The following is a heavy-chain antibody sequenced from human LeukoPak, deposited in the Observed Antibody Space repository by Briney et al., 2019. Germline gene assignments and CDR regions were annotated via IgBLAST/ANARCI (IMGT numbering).Heavy chain of an antibody. V-gene: IGHV5-51*01. CDR1: GYSFTSYW. D-gene: IGHD1-20*01. CDR2: IYPGDSDT. CDR3: ARHNWTDGWYYYGMDV. Sequence: GESLRISCKGSGYSFTSYWISWGRPMPGKGLEWMGIIYPGDSDTRYSPSFQGQVTISADKSISTAYLQWSSLKASDTAMYYCARHNWTDGWYYYGMDVWGQGTTVTVSS. J-gene: IGHJ6*02.